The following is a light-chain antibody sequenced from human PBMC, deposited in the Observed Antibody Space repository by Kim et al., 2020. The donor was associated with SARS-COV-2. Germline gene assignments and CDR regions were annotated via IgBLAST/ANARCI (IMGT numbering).Light chain of an antibody. V-gene: IGKV1-33*01. J-gene: IGKJ2*01. CDR1: QDITNY. Sequence: DIQMTQSPSSLSTSVGDRVIITCQASQDITNYLNWYQQKPGKAPKLLIPDASDLESGVPSRFSGSGYGTIFTFTISTLQPEDIATYYCQQYRAVPYTFGQGTKLEI. CDR2: DAS. CDR3: QQYRAVPYT.